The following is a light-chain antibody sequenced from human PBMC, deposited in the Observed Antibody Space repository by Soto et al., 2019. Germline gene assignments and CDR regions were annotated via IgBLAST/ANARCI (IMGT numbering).Light chain of an antibody. J-gene: IGLJ1*01. Sequence: QSALTQPASVSGSPGQSITISCTGTSSDVGTYNLVSWYQHHPGAAPKLMIYEATRRPSGISNRFSGSKSGNTASLTISGLQAEDGADYYCCSFSRSTTLDYVFGTGTKVTVL. CDR1: SSDVGTYNL. V-gene: IGLV2-14*02. CDR2: EAT. CDR3: CSFSRSTTLDYV.